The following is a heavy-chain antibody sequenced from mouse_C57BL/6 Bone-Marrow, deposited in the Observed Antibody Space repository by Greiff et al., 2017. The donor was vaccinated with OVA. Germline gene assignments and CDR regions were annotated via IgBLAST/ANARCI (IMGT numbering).Heavy chain of an antibody. CDR3: ARQVAL. V-gene: IGHV5-6*01. D-gene: IGHD1-3*01. CDR1: GFTFSSYG. Sequence: EVNVVESGGDLVKPGGSLKLSCAASGFTFSSYGMSWVRQTPDKRLEWVATISSGGSYTYYPDSVKGRFTISRDNAKNTLYLQMSSLKSEDTAMYYCARQVALGGTGTTVTVSS. CDR2: ISSGGSYT. J-gene: IGHJ1*03.